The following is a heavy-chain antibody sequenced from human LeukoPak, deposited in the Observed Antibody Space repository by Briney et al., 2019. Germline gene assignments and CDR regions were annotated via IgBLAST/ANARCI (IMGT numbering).Heavy chain of an antibody. V-gene: IGHV3-23*01. Sequence: GGSLRLSCAASGFTFSNYAMSWVRQAPGKGLAWVSDISGSGGSTDYADSVKGRFTISRDNSKSTLYLQMNSLRAEDTAVYYCAKSQSQTGSSWSFDYWGQGTLVTVSS. J-gene: IGHJ4*02. CDR3: AKSQSQTGSSWSFDY. CDR2: ISGSGGST. CDR1: GFTFSNYA. D-gene: IGHD6-13*01.